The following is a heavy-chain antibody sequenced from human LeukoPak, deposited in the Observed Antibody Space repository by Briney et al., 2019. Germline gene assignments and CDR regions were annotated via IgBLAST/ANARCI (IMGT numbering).Heavy chain of an antibody. J-gene: IGHJ4*02. D-gene: IGHD6-19*01. V-gene: IGHV1-2*06. Sequence: ASVKVSCKASGYTVTGYYMHWVRQAPGQGLEWMGRINPNSGGTNYAQKFQGRVTMTRETSISTAYMDLSRLRSDDTAVYYCASESIAVAGTAYWGQGTLVTVSS. CDR1: GYTVTGYY. CDR2: INPNSGGT. CDR3: ASESIAVAGTAY.